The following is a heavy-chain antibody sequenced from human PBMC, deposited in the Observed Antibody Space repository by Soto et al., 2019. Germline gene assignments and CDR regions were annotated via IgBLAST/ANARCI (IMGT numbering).Heavy chain of an antibody. V-gene: IGHV3-23*01. Sequence: GGSLRLSCAASGFTFSSYAMSWVRQAPGKGLEWVSAISGSGGSTYYADSVKGRFTISRDNSKNTLYLQMNSLRAKDTAVYYCRKVASRSRDAFDIWGQGTMVTVSS. CDR1: GFTFSSYA. J-gene: IGHJ3*02. CDR3: RKVASRSRDAFDI. CDR2: ISGSGGST.